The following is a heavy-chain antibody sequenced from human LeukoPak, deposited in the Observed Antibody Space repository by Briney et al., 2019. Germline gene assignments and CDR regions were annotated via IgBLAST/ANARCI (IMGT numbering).Heavy chain of an antibody. J-gene: IGHJ4*02. Sequence: GRSLRLSSAASGFTFSSYAMHWVRQAPGKGLEWVAVISYDGSNKYYADSVKGRFTISRDNSKNTLYLQMNSLRAEDTAVYYCARIVVVIRGGGDYFDYWGQGTLVTVSS. CDR1: GFTFSSYA. CDR2: ISYDGSNK. V-gene: IGHV3-30-3*01. CDR3: ARIVVVIRGGGDYFDY. D-gene: IGHD3-22*01.